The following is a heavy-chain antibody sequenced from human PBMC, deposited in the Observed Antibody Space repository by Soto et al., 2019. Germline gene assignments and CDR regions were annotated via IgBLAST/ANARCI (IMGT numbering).Heavy chain of an antibody. V-gene: IGHV2-5*02. J-gene: IGHJ6*03. Sequence: SGPTLVNPTQTLTLTCTFSGLSLSTSGVGVGWIRQPPGKALEWLALIYWDDDKRYSPSLKSRLTITKDTSKNQVVLTMTNMDPVDTATYYCAHRTLDYKGNYYYYYMDVWGKGTTVTVSS. CDR1: GLSLSTSGVG. D-gene: IGHD4-4*01. CDR3: AHRTLDYKGNYYYYYMDV. CDR2: IYWDDDK.